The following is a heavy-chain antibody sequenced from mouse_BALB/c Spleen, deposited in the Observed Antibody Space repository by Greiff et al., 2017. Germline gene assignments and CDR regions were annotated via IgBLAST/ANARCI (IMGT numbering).Heavy chain of an antibody. CDR3: ATNWPYYFDY. Sequence: VQLQQSGAELAKPGASVKMSCKASGYTFTSYWMHWVKQRPGQGLEWIGYINPSTGYTEYNQKFKDKATLTADKSSSTAYMQLSSLTSEDSAVYYCATNWPYYFDYWGQGTTLTVSS. J-gene: IGHJ2*01. CDR1: GYTFTSYW. V-gene: IGHV1-7*01. D-gene: IGHD4-1*01. CDR2: INPSTGYT.